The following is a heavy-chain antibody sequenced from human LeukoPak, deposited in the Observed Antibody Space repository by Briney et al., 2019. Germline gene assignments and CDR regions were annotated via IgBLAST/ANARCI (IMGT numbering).Heavy chain of an antibody. CDR1: GGTFSSYA. CDR2: IIPILGIA. D-gene: IGHD4-17*01. Sequence: ASVKVSCKASGGTFSSYAISWVRQAPGQGLEWMGRIIPILGIANYAQKFQGRVTITADKSTSTAYMELSSLRSEDTAVYYCARTDYGDEGYFDYWGQGTLVTVSS. CDR3: ARTDYGDEGYFDY. V-gene: IGHV1-69*04. J-gene: IGHJ4*02.